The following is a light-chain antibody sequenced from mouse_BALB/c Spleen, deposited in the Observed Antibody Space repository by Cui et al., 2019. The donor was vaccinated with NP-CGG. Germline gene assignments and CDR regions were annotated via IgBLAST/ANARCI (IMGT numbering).Light chain of an antibody. Sequence: QVVVTQESAPTTSPGETVTLTFRSNTGAVTTSNYANWVQENPDHLFTGLIGGTNNRAPGVPARFSGSLIGDKAALTITGAQTEDEAIYFCALWYSNHWVFGGGTKLTVL. J-gene: IGLJ1*01. V-gene: IGLV1*01. CDR1: TGAVTTSNY. CDR2: GTN. CDR3: ALWYSNHWV.